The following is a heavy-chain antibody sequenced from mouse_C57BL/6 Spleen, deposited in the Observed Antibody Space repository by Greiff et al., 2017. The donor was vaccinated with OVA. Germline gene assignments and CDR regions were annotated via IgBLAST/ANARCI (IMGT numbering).Heavy chain of an antibody. J-gene: IGHJ1*03. V-gene: IGHV5-17*01. Sequence: EVQRVESGGGLVKPGGSLKLSCAASGFTFSDYGMPWVRQAPEKGLEWVAYISSGSSTIYYADTVKGRFTISRDNAKNTLFLQMTSLRSEDTAMYYCARPYYSYWYFDVWGTGTTVTVSS. CDR1: GFTFSDYG. D-gene: IGHD2-12*01. CDR2: ISSGSSTI. CDR3: ARPYYSYWYFDV.